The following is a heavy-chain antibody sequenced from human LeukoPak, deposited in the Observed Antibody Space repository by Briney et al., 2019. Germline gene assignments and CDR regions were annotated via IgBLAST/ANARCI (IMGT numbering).Heavy chain of an antibody. CDR1: GYTFTSYG. J-gene: IGHJ4*02. Sequence: GASVKVSCKASGYTFTSYGISWVRQAPGQGLEWMGWISAYNGNTNYAQKLQGRVTMTTDTSTSTAYMELRSLRSEDTAVYYCARGRRWERRGGYYFDYWGQGTLVTVSS. CDR2: ISAYNGNT. D-gene: IGHD1-26*01. CDR3: ARGRRWERRGGYYFDY. V-gene: IGHV1-18*01.